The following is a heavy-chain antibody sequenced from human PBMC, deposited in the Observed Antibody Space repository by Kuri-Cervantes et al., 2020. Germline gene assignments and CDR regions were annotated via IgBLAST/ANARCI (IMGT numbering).Heavy chain of an antibody. J-gene: IGHJ6*03. D-gene: IGHD4-17*01. Sequence: GESLKISCAASGFTFSSYSMNWVRQAPGKGLEWVAFIRYDGSNKYYADSVKGRFTISRDDSKNTLYLQMNSLRAEDTAVYYCAKDYGDYADYYYMDVWGRGTTVTVSS. V-gene: IGHV3-30*02. CDR3: AKDYGDYADYYYMDV. CDR2: IRYDGSNK. CDR1: GFTFSSYS.